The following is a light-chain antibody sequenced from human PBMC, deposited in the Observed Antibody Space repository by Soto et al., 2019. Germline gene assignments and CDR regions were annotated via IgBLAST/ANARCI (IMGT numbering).Light chain of an antibody. V-gene: IGKV3-11*01. J-gene: IGKJ4*01. CDR1: QSVSSY. CDR2: DAS. Sequence: EIVLTQSPATLSLSPGERATLSCRASQSVSSYLAWYQQKPGQAPRLLIYDASNRATGILPRFSGSGSGTXXXLTXSRLAPEDFAFYXXQQRSNWPPTFGGGTKVEIK. CDR3: QQRSNWPPT.